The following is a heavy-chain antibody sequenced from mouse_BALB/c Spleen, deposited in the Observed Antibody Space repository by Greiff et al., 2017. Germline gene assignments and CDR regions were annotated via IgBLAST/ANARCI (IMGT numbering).Heavy chain of an antibody. D-gene: IGHD2-14*01. Sequence: VQLKESGPGLVAPSQSLSITCTVSGFSLTGYGVNWVRQPPGKGLEWLGMIWGDGSTDYNSALKSRLSISKDNSKSQVFLKMNSLQTDDTARYYCARDRRYDGGYFDYWGQGTTLTVSS. CDR1: GFSLTGYG. J-gene: IGHJ2*01. V-gene: IGHV2-6-7*01. CDR2: IWGDGST. CDR3: ARDRRYDGGYFDY.